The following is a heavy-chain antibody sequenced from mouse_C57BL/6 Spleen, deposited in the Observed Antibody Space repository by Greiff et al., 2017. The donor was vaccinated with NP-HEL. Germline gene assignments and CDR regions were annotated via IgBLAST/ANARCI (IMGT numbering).Heavy chain of an antibody. J-gene: IGHJ4*01. CDR3: ARCNDGYYDAMDY. Sequence: VQLQQSGAELARPGASVKMSCKASGYTFTSYTMHWVKQRPGQGLEWIGYINPSSGYTKYNQKFKDKATLTADKSSSTAYMQLSSLTSEDSAVYYCARCNDGYYDAMDYWGQGTSVTVSS. CDR2: INPSSGYT. V-gene: IGHV1-4*01. D-gene: IGHD2-3*01. CDR1: GYTFTSYT.